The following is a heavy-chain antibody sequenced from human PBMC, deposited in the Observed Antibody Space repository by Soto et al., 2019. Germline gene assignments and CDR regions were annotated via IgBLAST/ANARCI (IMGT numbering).Heavy chain of an antibody. J-gene: IGHJ6*02. CDR3: ARTWNDPGAYYYYGMDV. D-gene: IGHD1-1*01. CDR2: IWYDGSNK. Sequence: GGSLRLSCAASGFTFSSYGMHWVRQAPGKGLEWVAVIWYDGSNKYYADSVKGRFTISRDNSKNTLYLQMNSLRAEDTAVYYCARTWNDPGAYYYYGMDVWGQGTTVTVSS. V-gene: IGHV3-33*01. CDR1: GFTFSSYG.